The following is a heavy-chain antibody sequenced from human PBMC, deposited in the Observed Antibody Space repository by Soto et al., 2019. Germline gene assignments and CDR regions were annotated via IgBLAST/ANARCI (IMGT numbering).Heavy chain of an antibody. Sequence: ASVKVSCKASGYTFTSYGISWVRQAPGQGLEWMGWISAYNGNTNYAQKLQGRVTMITDTSTSTAYIELRSLRSDDTAVYCCAREGDCGDYFDYWGQGTLVTVSS. J-gene: IGHJ4*02. CDR2: ISAYNGNT. V-gene: IGHV1-18*01. D-gene: IGHD4-17*01. CDR3: AREGDCGDYFDY. CDR1: GYTFTSYG.